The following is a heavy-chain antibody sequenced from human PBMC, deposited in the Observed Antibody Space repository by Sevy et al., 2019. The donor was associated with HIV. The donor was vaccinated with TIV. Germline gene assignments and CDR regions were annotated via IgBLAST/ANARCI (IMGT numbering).Heavy chain of an antibody. CDR2: IIPIFGTA. Sequence: ASVKVSCKASGGTFSSYAISWVRQAPGQGLEWMGGIIPIFGTANYAQTFQGRVTITADESTSTAYMELSSLRSEDTAVYYCAGDQFSSIVVVPAANYGMDVWGQGTTVTVSS. J-gene: IGHJ6*02. V-gene: IGHV1-69*13. D-gene: IGHD2-2*01. CDR3: AGDQFSSIVVVPAANYGMDV. CDR1: GGTFSSYA.